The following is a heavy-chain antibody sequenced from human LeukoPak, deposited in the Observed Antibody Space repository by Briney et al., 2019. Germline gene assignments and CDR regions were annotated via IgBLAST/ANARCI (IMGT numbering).Heavy chain of an antibody. Sequence: GGSLRLSCAASGFTFSSYAMHWVRQAPGKGLEWVAVISYDGCNKYYADSVKGRFTISRDNSKNTLYLQMNSLRAEDTAVYYCARLGYCSSTSCYTGKGFIWGQGTLVTVSS. V-gene: IGHV3-30-3*01. CDR3: ARLGYCSSTSCYTGKGFI. CDR2: ISYDGCNK. D-gene: IGHD2-2*02. J-gene: IGHJ4*02. CDR1: GFTFSSYA.